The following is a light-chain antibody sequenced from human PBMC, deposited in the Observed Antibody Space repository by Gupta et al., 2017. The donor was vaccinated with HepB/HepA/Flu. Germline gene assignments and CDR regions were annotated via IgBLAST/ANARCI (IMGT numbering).Light chain of an antibody. Sequence: EIVLPQSPDFQSVTPKEKVTITCRPSLSNGSSLHRYQQKSNQSAKLLIKYASQSVSRVPSWFSGSSSGTDFTLTINSLEAEDAATYYCHQSSSFPLTFGGGTKVEIK. V-gene: IGKV6-21*01. CDR3: HQSSSFPLT. CDR2: YAS. J-gene: IGKJ4*01. CDR1: LSNGSS.